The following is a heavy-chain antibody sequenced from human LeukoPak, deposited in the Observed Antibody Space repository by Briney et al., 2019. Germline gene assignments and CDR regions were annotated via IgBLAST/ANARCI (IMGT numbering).Heavy chain of an antibody. Sequence: ASVKVSCKASGYTFTGYYMHWVRQAPGQGLEWMGWINPNSGGTNYAQKFQGRVTMTRDTSISTAYMELSRLRSDDTAVYYCARGVVVVAATPEGWFDPWGQGTLVTVSS. CDR1: GYTFTGYY. V-gene: IGHV1-2*02. CDR2: INPNSGGT. J-gene: IGHJ5*02. D-gene: IGHD2-15*01. CDR3: ARGVVVVAATPEGWFDP.